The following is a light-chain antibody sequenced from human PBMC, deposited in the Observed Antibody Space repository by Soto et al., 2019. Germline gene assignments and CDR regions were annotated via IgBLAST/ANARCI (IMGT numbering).Light chain of an antibody. CDR1: SSDVGIYKY. CDR2: EVN. CDR3: SSFTTTYTWV. J-gene: IGLJ3*02. Sequence: QSALTQPASVSGSPGQSIAISCTGTSSDVGIYKYVSWFQQHPGKAPKLVIYEVNNRPSGVSNRFSGSKSGNTASLTISGLQAEDEADYYCSSFTTTYTWVFGGGTKVTVL. V-gene: IGLV2-14*01.